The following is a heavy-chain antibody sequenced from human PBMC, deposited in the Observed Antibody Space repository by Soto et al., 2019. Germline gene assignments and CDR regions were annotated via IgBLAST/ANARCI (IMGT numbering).Heavy chain of an antibody. CDR3: ARDNYGDYEYYFDY. D-gene: IGHD4-17*01. CDR2: IWYDGSNK. V-gene: IGHV3-33*01. Sequence: GGSLRLSCAASGFTFSSYGMHWVRQAPGKGLEWVAVIWYDGSNKYYADSVKGRFTISRDNSKNTLYLQMNSLRAEDTAVYYCARDNYGDYEYYFDYWGQGTLVTVSS. J-gene: IGHJ4*02. CDR1: GFTFSSYG.